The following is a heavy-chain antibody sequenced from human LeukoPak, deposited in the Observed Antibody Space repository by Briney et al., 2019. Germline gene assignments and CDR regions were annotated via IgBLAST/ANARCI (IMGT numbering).Heavy chain of an antibody. CDR3: TRTAQYTCFDP. Sequence: PGGSLRLSCAASGFTLSSYSMSWVRQAPGKGLEWVSAISGSGGTTIYADSVKGRFTISRDNSKNTLYLQMNSLRAEDTAMYYVTRTAQYTCFDPWGQGTLVTVSS. CDR1: GFTLSSYS. V-gene: IGHV3-23*01. D-gene: IGHD1-7*01. CDR2: ISGSGGTT. J-gene: IGHJ5*02.